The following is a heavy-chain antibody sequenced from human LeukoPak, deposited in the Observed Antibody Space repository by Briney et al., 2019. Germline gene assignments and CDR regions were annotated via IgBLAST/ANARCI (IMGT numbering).Heavy chain of an antibody. V-gene: IGHV4-59*01. CDR1: GGSISSYY. D-gene: IGHD3-10*01. CDR2: IYYTGST. J-gene: IGHJ4*02. Sequence: SETLSLTCTVSGGSISSYYWSWIRQPAGQGLEWIGYIYYTGSTNYNPSLKSRVTISVDTSKNQFSLKLNSVTAADTAVYYCARSSNYYGSVIPVWGQGSLVTVSS. CDR3: ARSSNYYGSVIPV.